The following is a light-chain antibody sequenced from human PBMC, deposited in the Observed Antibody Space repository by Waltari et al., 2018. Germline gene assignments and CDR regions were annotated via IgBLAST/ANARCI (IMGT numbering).Light chain of an antibody. CDR3: FSYAGRYTYI. J-gene: IGLJ1*01. V-gene: IGLV2-11*01. CDR2: DVT. CDR1: SSDVGGYDH. Sequence: QSALTQPRPVSGSPGQSVTISCTGTSSDVGGYDHVSWHQQHPDKAPKLIIFDVTKRPSGVPDRFSGSKSGNTASLTISGLQADDEADYYCFSYAGRYTYIFGTGTKVTVL.